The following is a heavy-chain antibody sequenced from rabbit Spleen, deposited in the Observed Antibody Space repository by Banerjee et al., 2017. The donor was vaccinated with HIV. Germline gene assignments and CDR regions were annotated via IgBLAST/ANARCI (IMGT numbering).Heavy chain of an antibody. Sequence: QEQLVESGGGLVTLGGSLKLSCTVSGIDFSSDGIVWVRQAPGKGLEWIACTAAGRSAFTYYASWAKGRFTCSKASSTTVTLQMTSLTAADTATYFCARDTGTSFSTYGMDLWGPGTLVTVS. D-gene: IGHD8-1*01. J-gene: IGHJ6*01. CDR3: ARDTGTSFSTYGMDL. CDR1: GIDFSSDG. CDR2: TAAGRSAFT. V-gene: IGHV1S45*01.